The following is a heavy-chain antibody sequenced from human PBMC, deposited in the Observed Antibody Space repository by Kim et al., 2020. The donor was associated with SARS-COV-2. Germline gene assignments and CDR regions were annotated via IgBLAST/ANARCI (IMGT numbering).Heavy chain of an antibody. D-gene: IGHD6-13*01. J-gene: IGHJ4*02. V-gene: IGHV3-48*03. CDR3: ARGALRGAAGTEYYFDY. Sequence: VKGRFTIARDNAKNSLYLQMNSLRAEDTAVYYCARGALRGAAGTEYYFDYWGQGTLVTVSS.